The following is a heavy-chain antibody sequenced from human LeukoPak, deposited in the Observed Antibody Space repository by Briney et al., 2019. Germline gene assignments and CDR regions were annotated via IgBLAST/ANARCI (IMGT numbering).Heavy chain of an antibody. D-gene: IGHD3-22*01. V-gene: IGHV4-39*01. CDR2: IYYSGSGNVYYSGAT. J-gene: IGHJ5*02. CDR3: ATYQYESSGGQWFDP. Sequence: SETLSLTCTVSGGYISSFSYSWGWIRQPPGKGLEWTGNIYYSGSGNVYYSGATYYKSSLKSRVTISVDTSKNQFSLKLTSVTAADTAVYYCATYQYESSGGQWFDPWGQGTPVTVSS. CDR1: GGYISSFSYS.